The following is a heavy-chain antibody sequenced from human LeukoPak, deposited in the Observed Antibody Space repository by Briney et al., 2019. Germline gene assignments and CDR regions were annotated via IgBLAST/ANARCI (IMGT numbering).Heavy chain of an antibody. CDR2: ISGSGDST. V-gene: IGHV3-23*01. Sequence: GGSLRLSCAASGFTFSSYAMSWVRQAPGKGLEWVSAISGSGDSTYYGDSVKGRFTISRNNSKNTLYLQMNSLRAEDTAVYYCAKTRPLDSSSWSHGDYWGQGTLVTVSS. J-gene: IGHJ4*02. D-gene: IGHD6-13*01. CDR3: AKTRPLDSSSWSHGDY. CDR1: GFTFSSYA.